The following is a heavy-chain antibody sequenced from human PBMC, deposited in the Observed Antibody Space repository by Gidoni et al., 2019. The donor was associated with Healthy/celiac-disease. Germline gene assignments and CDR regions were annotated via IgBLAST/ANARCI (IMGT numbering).Heavy chain of an antibody. D-gene: IGHD2-2*01. CDR1: GFTFGSYS. CDR2: ISSSSSYI. Sequence: EVQLVESGGGLVKPGGSLRLSCAASGFTFGSYSMNGVRQAPGKGLEWVSSISSSSSYIYYADSVKGRFTISRDNAKNSLYLQMNSLRAEDTAVYYCARDFTARPIVVVPAAINWFDPWGQGTLVTVSS. CDR3: ARDFTARPIVVVPAAINWFDP. J-gene: IGHJ5*02. V-gene: IGHV3-21*01.